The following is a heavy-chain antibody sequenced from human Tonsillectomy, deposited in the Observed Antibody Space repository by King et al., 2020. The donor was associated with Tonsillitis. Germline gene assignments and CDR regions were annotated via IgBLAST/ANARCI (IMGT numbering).Heavy chain of an antibody. CDR2: INSGATSI. CDR1: GFIFSTHN. CDR3: ARRAAAKGVDY. Sequence: VQLVESGGGLVKPGGSLRLSCAASGFIFSTHNMVWVRQTAEKGLEWVASINSGATSIYYADSVKGRFTISRDNDKRSVYLQMNSLRVEDTALYYCARRAAAKGVDYWGRGALVTGSS. V-gene: IGHV3-21*01. D-gene: IGHD6-13*01. J-gene: IGHJ4*02.